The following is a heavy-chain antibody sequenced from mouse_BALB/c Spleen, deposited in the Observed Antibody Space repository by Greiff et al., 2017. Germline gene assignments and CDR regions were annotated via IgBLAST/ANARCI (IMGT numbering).Heavy chain of an antibody. D-gene: IGHD1-1*01. V-gene: IGHV1-69*02. J-gene: IGHJ3*01. CDR2: IDPSDSET. CDR3: ARSGIYYGSSPFAY. CDR1: GYTFTSYW. Sequence: QVQLQQPGAELVKPGAPVKLSCKASGYTFTSYWMNWVKQRPGRGLEWIGRIDPSDSETHYNQKFKDKATLTVDKSSSTAYIQLSSLTSEDSAVYYCARSGIYYGSSPFAYWGQGTLVTVSA.